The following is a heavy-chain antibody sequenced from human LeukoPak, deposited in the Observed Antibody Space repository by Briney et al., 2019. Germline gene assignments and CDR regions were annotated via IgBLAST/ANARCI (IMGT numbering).Heavy chain of an antibody. Sequence: GGSLRLSCAASGFTFSSYEMNWVRQAPGKGLEWVSYISSSGSTIYYADSVRGRFTISRDNAKNSLYLQMNSLRVEDTAVYYCARASVAATFFDYWGQGTLVTVSS. V-gene: IGHV3-48*03. J-gene: IGHJ4*02. CDR1: GFTFSSYE. CDR3: ARASVAATFFDY. D-gene: IGHD2-15*01. CDR2: ISSSGSTI.